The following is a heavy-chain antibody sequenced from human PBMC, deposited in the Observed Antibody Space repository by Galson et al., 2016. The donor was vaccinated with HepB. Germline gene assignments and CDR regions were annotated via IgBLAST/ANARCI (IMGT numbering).Heavy chain of an antibody. V-gene: IGHV1-8*01. J-gene: IGHJ4*02. CDR2: MNPNSGNS. CDR3: ARGPDHDFWSGYYDS. D-gene: IGHD3-3*01. CDR1: GYTFTSYD. Sequence: SVKVSCKASGYTFTSYDINWVRQATGQRLEWVGWMNPNSGNSGCAQKFQGRVTMTRNTSITTVYMELSSLRSDDTAVYYCARGPDHDFWSGYYDSWGQGTLVTVSS.